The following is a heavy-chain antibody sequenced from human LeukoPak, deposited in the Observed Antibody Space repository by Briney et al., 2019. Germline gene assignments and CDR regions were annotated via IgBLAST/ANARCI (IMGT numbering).Heavy chain of an antibody. CDR1: GFTVSSNY. Sequence: PGGPLRLSCAASGFTVSSNYMSWVRQAPGKGLEWVSVIYSGGSTYYADSVKGRFTISRDNSKNTLYLQMNSLRAEDTAVYYCARDGVTTGLDYWGQGTLVTVSS. D-gene: IGHD4-17*01. J-gene: IGHJ4*02. CDR3: ARDGVTTGLDY. CDR2: IYSGGST. V-gene: IGHV3-53*01.